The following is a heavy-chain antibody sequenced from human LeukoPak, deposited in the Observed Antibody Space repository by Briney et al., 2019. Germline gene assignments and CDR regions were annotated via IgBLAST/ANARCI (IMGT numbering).Heavy chain of an antibody. CDR1: GGSISSYC. CDR2: IYTSGST. D-gene: IGHD2-2*01. Sequence: PLETLSLTCTVSGGSISSYCWSWIRQPPGKGLEWIGYIYTSGSTNYNPSLKSRVTISVDTSKNQFSLKLSSVTAADTAVYYCARWQYQLLNLPSPHRTGAFDPWGQGTLVTVSS. CDR3: ARWQYQLLNLPSPHRTGAFDP. V-gene: IGHV4-4*09. J-gene: IGHJ5*02.